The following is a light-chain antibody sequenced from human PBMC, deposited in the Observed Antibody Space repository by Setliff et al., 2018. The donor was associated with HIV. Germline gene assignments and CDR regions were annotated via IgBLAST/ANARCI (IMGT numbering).Light chain of an antibody. Sequence: QSVLTQSHPASGTPGQRVNIACSGSSSNIGSNKVSWYQQVPGTAPKLLIYSYNQRPSGVPGRFSGSKSGTSASLAISGLQSEDEADYYCAAWDASLNGYVFGPGTKVTVL. CDR3: AAWDASLNGYV. CDR1: SSNIGSNK. J-gene: IGLJ1*01. CDR2: SYN. V-gene: IGLV1-44*01.